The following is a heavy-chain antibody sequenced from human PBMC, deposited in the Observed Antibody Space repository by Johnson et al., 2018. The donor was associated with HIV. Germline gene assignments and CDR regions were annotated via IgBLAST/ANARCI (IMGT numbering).Heavy chain of an antibody. CDR3: AKDTGVPHYYREDAFDI. Sequence: QVKLVESGGGVVQPGRSLRLSCAASGFTFSSYAMHWVRQAPGKGLEWVAVISYGVSNKYYADSVKGRFTISRDNSKNTLYLQMNSLRAADKAVYYCAKDTGVPHYYREDAFDIWGQGTMVTVSS. J-gene: IGHJ3*02. V-gene: IGHV3-30-3*01. D-gene: IGHD3-22*01. CDR1: GFTFSSYA. CDR2: ISYGVSNK.